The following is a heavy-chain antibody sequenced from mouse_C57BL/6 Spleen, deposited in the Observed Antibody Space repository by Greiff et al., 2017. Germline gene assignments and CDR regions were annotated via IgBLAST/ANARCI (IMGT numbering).Heavy chain of an antibody. V-gene: IGHV5-17*01. CDR1: GFTFSDYG. D-gene: IGHD2-2*01. CDR3: ARDTYGHGFAY. J-gene: IGHJ3*01. Sequence: EVKLMESGGGLVKPGGSLKLSCAASGFTFSDYGMHWVRQAPEKGLEWVANISSGSSTIYYADTVKGRFTISRDNAKNTLFLQMTILRSEDTAMFYWARDTYGHGFAYWGQGTLVTVSA. CDR2: ISSGSSTI.